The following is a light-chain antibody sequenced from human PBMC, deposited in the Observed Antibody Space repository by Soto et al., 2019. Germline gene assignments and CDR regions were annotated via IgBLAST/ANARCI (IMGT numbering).Light chain of an antibody. J-gene: IGKJ1*01. CDR3: QQYNSYWT. V-gene: IGKV1-5*01. Sequence: DIQMTQSPSTLSASVGDRVTITCRASQSISSWLAWYQQKPGKAPKLLIYDASSLESGVPSRFSGSGSGTEFTLTISSLQPDDFATYYCQQYNSYWTVGKGTKVDIK. CDR1: QSISSW. CDR2: DAS.